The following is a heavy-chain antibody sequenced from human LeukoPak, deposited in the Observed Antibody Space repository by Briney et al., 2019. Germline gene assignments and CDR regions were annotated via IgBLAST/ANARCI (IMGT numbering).Heavy chain of an antibody. V-gene: IGHV1-69*05. CDR3: ARDGYYYDSPGYFDY. CDR1: GGTFSSYA. J-gene: IGHJ4*02. Sequence: SVKVSCKASGGTFSSYAISWVRQAPGQGLGWMGGIIPIFGTANYAQKFQGRVTMTTDTSTSTAYMELRSLRSDDTAVYYCARDGYYYDSPGYFDYWGQGTLVTVSS. D-gene: IGHD3-22*01. CDR2: IIPIFGTA.